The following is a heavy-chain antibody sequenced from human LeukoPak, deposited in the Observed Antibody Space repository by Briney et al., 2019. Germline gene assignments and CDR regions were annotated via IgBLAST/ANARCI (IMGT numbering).Heavy chain of an antibody. J-gene: IGHJ6*03. Sequence: PRASVKVSCKASGYTFTGYYMHWVRQAPGQGLEWIGWINPSSGGTNYAQKYQGRATMTRATSISTASMGLSRLRSDDTAVYSCARVHRRPYTHVPDYYYMDVWGKGTTVTVSS. D-gene: IGHD1-1*01. V-gene: IGHV1-2*02. CDR3: ARVHRRPYTHVPDYYYMDV. CDR1: GYTFTGYY. CDR2: INPSSGGT.